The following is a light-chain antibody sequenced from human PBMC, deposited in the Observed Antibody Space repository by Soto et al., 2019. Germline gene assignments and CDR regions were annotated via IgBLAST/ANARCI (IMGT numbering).Light chain of an antibody. CDR2: EVT. J-gene: IGLJ2*01. V-gene: IGLV2-8*01. Sequence: QSALTQPPSASGSPGQSVTISCTGTSSDVGGYNFVSWYQQHPGKAPKLMIYEVTKRSSGVPDHFSASKSGNTASLTVSGIQAEDEADYYCSSYAGSYSLFFGGGTKLTVL. CDR1: SSDVGGYNF. CDR3: SSYAGSYSLF.